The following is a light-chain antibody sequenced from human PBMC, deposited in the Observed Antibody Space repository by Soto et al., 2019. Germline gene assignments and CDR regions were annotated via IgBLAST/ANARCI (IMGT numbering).Light chain of an antibody. CDR2: GNS. J-gene: IGLJ2*01. CDR3: QSYDRSLPPVV. CDR1: SSNIGAGYD. V-gene: IGLV1-40*01. Sequence: QSVLTQPPSVSGAPGQRVTISCTGSSSNIGAGYDVHWYQQLPGKAPKLLIYGNSNRPSGVPDRFSGSKSGTSASLAITGLQAEEEDDYYCQSYDRSLPPVVFGGGTKLTVL.